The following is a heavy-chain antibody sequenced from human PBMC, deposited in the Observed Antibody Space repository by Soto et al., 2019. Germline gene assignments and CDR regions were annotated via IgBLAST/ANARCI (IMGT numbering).Heavy chain of an antibody. CDR2: IYYSGST. J-gene: IGHJ4*02. CDR3: AVYPSTYYYDSSAAEY. Sequence: SETLSLTCTVSGGSISSSSYYWGWIRQPPGKGLEWIGSIYYSGSTYYNPSLKSRVTISVDTSKNQFSLKLSSVTAADTAVYYCAVYPSTYYYDSSAAEYWGQGTLVTVSS. V-gene: IGHV4-39*01. D-gene: IGHD3-22*01. CDR1: GGSISSSSYY.